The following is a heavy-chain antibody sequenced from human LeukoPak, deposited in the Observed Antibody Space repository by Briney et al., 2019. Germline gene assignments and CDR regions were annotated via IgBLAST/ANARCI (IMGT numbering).Heavy chain of an antibody. J-gene: IGHJ3*01. CDR3: AKALEGYNNDAFDF. V-gene: IGHV3-23*01. D-gene: IGHD5-24*01. CDR2: ISGSGGST. CDR1: GFTFSSYA. Sequence: PGGSLRLSCTASGFTFSSYAMTWVRQAPEKGLEWVSSISGSGGSTYYADSAKGRFTISRDNSKNTLYVQMNSLRAEDTAVYHCAKALEGYNNDAFDFWGQGTMVTVSS.